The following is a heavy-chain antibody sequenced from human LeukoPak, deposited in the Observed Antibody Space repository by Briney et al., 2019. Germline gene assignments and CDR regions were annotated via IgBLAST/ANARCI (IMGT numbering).Heavy chain of an antibody. CDR2: IYHSGST. CDR1: GGSFSGYS. V-gene: IGHV4-30-2*01. J-gene: IGHJ4*02. D-gene: IGHD2-21*01. CDR3: ARKYLWAIDY. Sequence: PSETLSLTCAVYGGSFSGYSWSWIRQPPGKGLEWIGYIYHSGSTYYNPSLKSRVTISVDRSKNQFSLKLSSVTAADTAVYHCARKYLWAIDYWGQGTLVTVSS.